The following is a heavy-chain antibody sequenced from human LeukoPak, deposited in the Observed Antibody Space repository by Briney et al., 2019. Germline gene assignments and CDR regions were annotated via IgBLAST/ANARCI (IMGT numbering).Heavy chain of an antibody. V-gene: IGHV3-7*01. CDR1: GFTFSNYW. J-gene: IGHJ4*02. Sequence: PGGSLRLSCAASGFTFSNYWMSWVRQAPGKGPEWVAHIKQDGSEKYYVDSVKGRFTISRDNAESSLYLQMNSLRAEDTAVYYCARSASYYDSSGYWYYFDYWGQGTLVTVSS. CDR2: IKQDGSEK. CDR3: ARSASYYDSSGYWYYFDY. D-gene: IGHD3-22*01.